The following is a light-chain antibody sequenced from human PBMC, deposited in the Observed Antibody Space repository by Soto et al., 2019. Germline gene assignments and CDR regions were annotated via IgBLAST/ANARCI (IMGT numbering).Light chain of an antibody. J-gene: IGLJ1*01. CDR3: AAWDDTVRSYV. V-gene: IGLV1-47*01. CDR2: RND. CDR1: ISNIGNNY. Sequence: QSVLTRPSSVSGTPGQGATISCSGSISNIGNNYVYWFQQLPGTAPKVLTNRNDQRPSGVPDRFSGSKSGTSASLAISGLRSEDEADYYCAAWDDTVRSYVFGTGTKLTVL.